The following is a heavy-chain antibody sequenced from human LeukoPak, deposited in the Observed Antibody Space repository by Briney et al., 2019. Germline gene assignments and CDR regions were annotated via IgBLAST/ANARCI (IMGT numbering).Heavy chain of an antibody. CDR1: GGSISSYY. J-gene: IGHJ4*02. V-gene: IGHV4-59*01. D-gene: IGHD4-17*01. CDR3: ARARVITHDFDY. Sequence: PSETLSLTCTVSGGSISSYYWSWIRQPPGKGLEWIGYIYYSGSTNYNPSLKSRVTISVDTSKKQFSLKLSSVTAADTAVYYCARARVITHDFDYWGQGTLVTVSS. CDR2: IYYSGST.